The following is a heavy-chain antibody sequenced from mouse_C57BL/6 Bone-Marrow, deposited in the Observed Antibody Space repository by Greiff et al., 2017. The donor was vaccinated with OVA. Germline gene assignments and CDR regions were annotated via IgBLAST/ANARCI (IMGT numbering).Heavy chain of an antibody. CDR2: IAPETGGT. J-gene: IGHJ1*03. CDR1: GYTFTDYD. Sequence: QVQLQQSGAELVRPGASVTLSCKASGYTFTDYDMHWVQPPPVHGLEWIGAIAPETGGTASHQTFTGKAILTVDKSSSTAYMELRSLTSEDSAVYYSTTAYGSSFYWYCDVWGTGTTVTVSS. V-gene: IGHV1-15*01. CDR3: TTAYGSSFYWYCDV. D-gene: IGHD1-1*01.